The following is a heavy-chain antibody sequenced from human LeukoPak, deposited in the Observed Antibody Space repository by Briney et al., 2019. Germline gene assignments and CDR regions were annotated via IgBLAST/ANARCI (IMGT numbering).Heavy chain of an antibody. J-gene: IGHJ4*02. CDR3: ARDFGSATANDY. Sequence: GGSLRLSCVASGFTFSSRDWMTWVRLAPGKGLEWVANIKQDGSEKNYVDSVKGRFTISRDNAKNSVDLQMNTLRAEDTAVYYCARDFGSATANDYWGQGTLVTVSS. V-gene: IGHV3-7*01. CDR1: GFTFSSRDW. D-gene: IGHD3-10*01. CDR2: IKQDGSEK.